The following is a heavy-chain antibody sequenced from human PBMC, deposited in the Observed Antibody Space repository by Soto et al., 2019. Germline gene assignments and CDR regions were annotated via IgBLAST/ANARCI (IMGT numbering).Heavy chain of an antibody. D-gene: IGHD6-13*01. CDR2: ISAYNGNT. J-gene: IGHJ6*03. CDR3: ARAVAAAYYYYYYYMDV. Sequence: QVQLVQSGAEVKKPGASVKVSCKASGYTFTSYGISWVRQAPGQGLELMGWISAYNGNTNYAQKLQGRVTLTTDTSTSTAYMELRSLRSDDTAVYYCARAVAAAYYYYYYYMDVWGKGTTVTVSS. V-gene: IGHV1-18*01. CDR1: GYTFTSYG.